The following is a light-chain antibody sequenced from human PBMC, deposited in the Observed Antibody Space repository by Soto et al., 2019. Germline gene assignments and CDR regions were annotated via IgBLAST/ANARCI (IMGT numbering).Light chain of an antibody. CDR3: QQYNSYPWT. Sequence: DIQMTQSPSTLSASVGDRVTIICRASQSISSWLAWYQQKPGKAPKLLIYDASSLESGVPSRFSGSGSGTEFTLTISSLQPDDFATYYCQQYNSYPWTFGQGTKVEFK. CDR2: DAS. CDR1: QSISSW. J-gene: IGKJ1*01. V-gene: IGKV1-5*02.